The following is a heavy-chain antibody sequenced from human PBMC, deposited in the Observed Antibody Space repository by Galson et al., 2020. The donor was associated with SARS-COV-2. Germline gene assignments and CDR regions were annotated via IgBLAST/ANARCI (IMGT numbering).Heavy chain of an antibody. Sequence: ASVKVSCKASGYTFTNYGISWVRQAPGQGLEWMGWISAYNGNTNYAQKLQGRVTMTTDTSTSTAYMELRSLRSDDTAVYYCVRGPEYYDILTGYYSWGRFDYWGQGTLVTVSS. CDR2: ISAYNGNT. CDR3: VRGPEYYDILTGYYSWGRFDY. CDR1: GYTFTNYG. J-gene: IGHJ4*02. D-gene: IGHD3-9*01. V-gene: IGHV1-18*04.